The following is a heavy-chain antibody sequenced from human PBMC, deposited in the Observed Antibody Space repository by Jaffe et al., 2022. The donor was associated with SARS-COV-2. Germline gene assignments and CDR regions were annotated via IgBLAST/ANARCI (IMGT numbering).Heavy chain of an antibody. D-gene: IGHD2-21*02. CDR3: ARVRGGYAYCGGDCYLLNYYYYYGMDV. CDR2: MNPNSGNT. Sequence: QVQLVQSGAEVKKPGASVKVSCKASGYTFTSYDINWVRQATGQGLEWMGWMNPNSGNTGYAQKFQGRVTMTRNTSISTAYMELSSLRSEDTAVYYCARVRGGYAYCGGDCYLLNYYYYYGMDVWGQGTTVTVSS. J-gene: IGHJ6*02. CDR1: GYTFTSYD. V-gene: IGHV1-8*01.